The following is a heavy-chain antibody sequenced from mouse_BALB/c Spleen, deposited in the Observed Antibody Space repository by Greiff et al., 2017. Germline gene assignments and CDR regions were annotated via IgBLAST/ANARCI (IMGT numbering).Heavy chain of an antibody. CDR1: GYTFTSYY. Sequence: VQLQQSGPELVKPGASVRISCKASGYTFTSYYIHWVKQRPGQGLEWIGWIYPGNVNTKYNEKFKGKATLTADKSSSTAYMQLSSLTSEDSAVYFCAREGYYAMDYWGQGTSVTVSS. J-gene: IGHJ4*01. V-gene: IGHV1S56*01. CDR2: IYPGNVNT. CDR3: AREGYYAMDY.